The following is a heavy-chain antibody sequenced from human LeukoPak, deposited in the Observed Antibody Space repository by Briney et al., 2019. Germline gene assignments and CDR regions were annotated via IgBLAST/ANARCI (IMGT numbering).Heavy chain of an antibody. V-gene: IGHV7-4-1*02. CDR2: INTNTGNP. Sequence: ASVNVSCKASGYTFTSYAMNWVRQAPGQGLEWMGWINTNTGNPTYAQGFTGRFVFSLDTSVSTAYLQISSLKAEDTAVYYCARDVADSSGYYYAFGDYWGQGTLVTVSS. J-gene: IGHJ4*02. D-gene: IGHD3-22*01. CDR3: ARDVADSSGYYYAFGDY. CDR1: GYTFTSYA.